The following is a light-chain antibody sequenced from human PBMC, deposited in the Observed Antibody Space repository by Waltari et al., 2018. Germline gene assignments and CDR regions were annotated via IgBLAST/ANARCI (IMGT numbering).Light chain of an antibody. CDR2: DAS. Sequence: EIVLIQSPATLSLSPGERATLSCRASQSINSYLVWYQQKPGQAPRLLIYDASNRATGIPARFSGSGSGTDFTLTINSLEPEDFAFYYCQQRSNWPLTFGGGTKVEIK. CDR1: QSINSY. CDR3: QQRSNWPLT. J-gene: IGKJ4*01. V-gene: IGKV3-11*01.